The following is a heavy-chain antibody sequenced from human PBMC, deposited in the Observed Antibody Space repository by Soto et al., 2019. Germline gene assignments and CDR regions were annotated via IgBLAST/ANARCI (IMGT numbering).Heavy chain of an antibody. V-gene: IGHV3-30*07. CDR3: ARGPMTTVTTWGDWYFEL. J-gene: IGHJ2*01. D-gene: IGHD4-17*01. Sequence: DSVNGRFTISRDDSKNTLYLQMNSLRAEDTAVYYCARGPMTTVTTWGDWYFELWGRGTLVTVSS.